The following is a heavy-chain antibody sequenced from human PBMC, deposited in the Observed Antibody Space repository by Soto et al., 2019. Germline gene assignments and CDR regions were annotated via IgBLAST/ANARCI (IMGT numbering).Heavy chain of an antibody. V-gene: IGHV3-23*01. Sequence: GGSLRLSCAASGFTFSSYAMSWVRQAPGKGLEWVSAISGSGGSTYYADSVKGRFTISGDNSKNTLYLQMNSLRAEDTAVYYCAKLALGIVVVSAVIHAFYFDYWGQGTLVTVSS. CDR3: AKLALGIVVVSAVIHAFYFDY. D-gene: IGHD2-2*01. CDR1: GFTFSSYA. CDR2: ISGSGGST. J-gene: IGHJ4*02.